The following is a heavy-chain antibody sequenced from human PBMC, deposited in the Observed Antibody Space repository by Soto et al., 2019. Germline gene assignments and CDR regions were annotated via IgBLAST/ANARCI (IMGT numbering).Heavy chain of an antibody. CDR2: INDDGSST. CDR3: TRGPRSTSTGTGAF. V-gene: IGHV3-74*01. CDR1: GFTFSMYW. D-gene: IGHD1-1*01. Sequence: VGSLRLSCAASGFTFSMYWMHWVRQVPGKGPEWVSRINDDGSSTNYADSVKGRFTISRDNAKNTLYLQMNDLRAEDTAVYYCTRGPRSTSTGTGAFWGQGTLVTVSS. J-gene: IGHJ4*02.